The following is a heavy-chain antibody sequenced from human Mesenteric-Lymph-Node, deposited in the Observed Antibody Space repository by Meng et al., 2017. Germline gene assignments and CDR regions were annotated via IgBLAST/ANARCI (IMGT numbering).Heavy chain of an antibody. CDR2: LYAGGDT. CDR3: AKFPDIVVVPAAPFDY. Sequence: GEPLKISCTASGFTVSRSYMTWVRQAPGKGLEWVSLLYAGGDTDYADSVKGRFTISRDNSKNTLYLQMNSLRAEDTAVYYCAKFPDIVVVPAAPFDYWGQGTLVTVSS. D-gene: IGHD2-2*01. J-gene: IGHJ4*02. V-gene: IGHV3-53*01. CDR1: GFTVSRSY.